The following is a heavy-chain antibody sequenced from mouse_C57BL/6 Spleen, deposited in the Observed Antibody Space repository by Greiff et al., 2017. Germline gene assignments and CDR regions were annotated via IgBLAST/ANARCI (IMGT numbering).Heavy chain of an antibody. J-gene: IGHJ2*01. CDR3: ARQGTTVGDFDY. Sequence: EVNVVESGGDLVKPGGSLKLSCAASGFTFSSYGMSWVRQTPDKRLEWVATISSGGSYTYYPDSVKGRFTISRDNAKNTLYLQMSSLKSEDTAMYYCARQGTTVGDFDYWGQGTTLTVSS. D-gene: IGHD1-1*01. V-gene: IGHV5-6*01. CDR2: ISSGGSYT. CDR1: GFTFSSYG.